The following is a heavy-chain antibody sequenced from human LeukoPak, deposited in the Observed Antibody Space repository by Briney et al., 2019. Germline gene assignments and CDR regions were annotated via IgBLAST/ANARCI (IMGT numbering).Heavy chain of an antibody. D-gene: IGHD6-19*01. CDR3: VRRGDASSGWGDHDF. V-gene: IGHV3-23*01. CDR2: IGGSGDKT. CDR1: GFSFSDFS. J-gene: IGHJ4*02. Sequence: GGSLRLSCAASGFSFSDFSINWVRQAPGKGLEWVSTIGGSGDKTFYADSVKGRFTISRDNSKNMVHLQMNSLTGEDTALYYCVRRGDASSGWGDHDFWGQGALVTVSS.